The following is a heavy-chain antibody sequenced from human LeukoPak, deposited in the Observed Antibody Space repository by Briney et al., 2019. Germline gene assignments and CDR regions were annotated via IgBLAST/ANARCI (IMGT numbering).Heavy chain of an antibody. D-gene: IGHD6-6*01. J-gene: IGHJ5*02. CDR2: IYISGST. Sequence: PSETLSLTCTVSGGSISSYYWSWIRQPAGKGLEWIGRIYISGSTNYNPSLKSRVTMSVDTSKNQFSLKLSSVTAADTAVYYCVRDWYSSSSGDWFDPWGQGTLVTVSS. V-gene: IGHV4-4*07. CDR1: GGSISSYY. CDR3: VRDWYSSSSGDWFDP.